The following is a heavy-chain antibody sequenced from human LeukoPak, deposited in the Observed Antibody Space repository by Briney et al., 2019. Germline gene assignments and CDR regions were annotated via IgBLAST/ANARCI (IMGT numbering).Heavy chain of an antibody. J-gene: IGHJ2*01. D-gene: IGHD6-13*01. V-gene: IGHV4-59*08. CDR2: IYYSGST. Sequence: KSSETLSLTCTVSGGSISSYYWSWIRQPPGKGLEWIGYIYYSGSTNYNPSLKSRVTISVDTSKNQFSLKLSTVTAADTAVYYCARLTPSDSSSWYWYFGLWGRGTLVTVSS. CDR3: ARLTPSDSSSWYWYFGL. CDR1: GGSISSYY.